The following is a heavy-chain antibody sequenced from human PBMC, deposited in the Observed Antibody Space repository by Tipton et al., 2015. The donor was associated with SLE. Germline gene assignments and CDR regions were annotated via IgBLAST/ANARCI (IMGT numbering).Heavy chain of an antibody. D-gene: IGHD1-26*01. V-gene: IGHV4-4*08. J-gene: IGHJ3*02. CDR1: GGSISSYY. Sequence: TLSLTCTVSGGSISSYYWSWIRQPPGKGLEWIGYIYTSGSTNYNPSLKRRVTISVDTSKNQFSLKLSSVTAADTAVYYCARVPGEWEPNADAFDIWGQGAMVTVSS. CDR3: ARVPGEWEPNADAFDI. CDR2: IYTSGST.